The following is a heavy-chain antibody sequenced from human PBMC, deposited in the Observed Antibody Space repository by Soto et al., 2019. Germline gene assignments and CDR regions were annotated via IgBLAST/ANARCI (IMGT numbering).Heavy chain of an antibody. CDR3: AKVRLRFLEWFLFDY. D-gene: IGHD3-3*01. J-gene: IGHJ4*02. V-gene: IGHV3-33*06. Sequence: GGSLRLSCETSGFTFSSYGIHWVRQPPGKGLEWLAGIWYDGSNKDYADSVKGRFIISRDNAKNTLYLQMNSLRAEDTAVYYCAKVRLRFLEWFLFDYWGQGTLVTVSS. CDR1: GFTFSSYG. CDR2: IWYDGSNK.